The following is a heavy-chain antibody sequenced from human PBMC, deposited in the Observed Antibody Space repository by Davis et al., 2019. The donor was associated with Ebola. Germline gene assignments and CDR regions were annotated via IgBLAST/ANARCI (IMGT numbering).Heavy chain of an antibody. J-gene: IGHJ4*02. CDR1: GFTFSSYW. D-gene: IGHD3-10*01. V-gene: IGHV3-7*03. CDR3: AKDQRFGE. CDR2: IKQDGSEK. Sequence: GESLKISCAASGFTFSSYWMSWVRQAPGKGLEWVANIKQDGSEKYYVDSVKGRFTISRDNAKNTLYLQMNSLSAEDTALYYCAKDQRFGERGQGTLVSVSS.